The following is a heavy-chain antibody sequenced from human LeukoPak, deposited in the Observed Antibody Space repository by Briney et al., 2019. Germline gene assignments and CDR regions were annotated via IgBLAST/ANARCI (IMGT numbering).Heavy chain of an antibody. Sequence: PGGSLRLSCAASGFTFNNYAMSWVRQAPGKGLEWVSAISGSGGRTYYADSVKGRFTISRDNSKNTLWLQMNSLRAEDTAVYYCARDGTAMAFDYWGQGTLVTVSS. CDR3: ARDGTAMAFDY. D-gene: IGHD5-18*01. CDR2: ISGSGGRT. CDR1: GFTFNNYA. J-gene: IGHJ4*02. V-gene: IGHV3-23*01.